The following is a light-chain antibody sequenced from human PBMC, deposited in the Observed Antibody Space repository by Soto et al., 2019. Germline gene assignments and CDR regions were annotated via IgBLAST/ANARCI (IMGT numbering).Light chain of an antibody. CDR2: AAS. Sequence: EIVLTQSPDTLSLSPGERATLSCRASQSVSGSSLAWYQHTPGQGPRLLIYAASSRAAGVPDRFSGSGSGTDFTLTISRLEPEDFAVYYCQQYGSSPWTFGQGSKVDIK. V-gene: IGKV3-20*01. CDR1: QSVSGSS. CDR3: QQYGSSPWT. J-gene: IGKJ1*01.